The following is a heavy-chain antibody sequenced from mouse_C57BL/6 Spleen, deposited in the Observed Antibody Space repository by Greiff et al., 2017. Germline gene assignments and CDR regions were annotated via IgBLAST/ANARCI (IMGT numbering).Heavy chain of an antibody. V-gene: IGHV1-63*01. D-gene: IGHD1-1*01. CDR2: IYPGGGYT. CDR1: GYTFTNYW. Sequence: VQLVESGAELVRPGTSVKMSCKASGYTFTNYWIGWAKQRPGHGLEWIGDIYPGGGYTNYNEKFKGKATLTADKSSSTAYMQFSSLTSEDSAIYYCARRGSSPFDYWGQGTTLTVSS. CDR3: ARRGSSPFDY. J-gene: IGHJ2*01.